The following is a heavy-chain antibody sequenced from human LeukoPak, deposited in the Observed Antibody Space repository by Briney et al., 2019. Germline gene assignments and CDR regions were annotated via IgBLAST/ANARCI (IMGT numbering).Heavy chain of an antibody. CDR2: TSYDGSNK. CDR3: ARDLDGGNSFDY. V-gene: IGHV3-30*03. J-gene: IGHJ4*02. D-gene: IGHD4-23*01. CDR1: GFTFSSYG. Sequence: GRSLRLSCAASGFTFSSYGMHWVRQAPGKGLEWVAVTSYDGSNKYYADSVKGRFTISRDNAKNSLYLQMNNLRAEDTAIYYCARDLDGGNSFDYWGQGTLVTVSS.